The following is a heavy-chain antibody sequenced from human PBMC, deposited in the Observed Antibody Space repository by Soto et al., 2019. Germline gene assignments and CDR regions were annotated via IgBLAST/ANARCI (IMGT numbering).Heavy chain of an antibody. D-gene: IGHD1-26*01. J-gene: IGHJ5*02. CDR2: IHYSGST. Sequence: PSETLSLTCTVSGDSISNYYWSWIRQPPGKGLEWIGYIHYSGSTNYNPSLKSRVTISVDTSKIQFSLNLNSVTAADTAVYYCARYSGSPATWFDPWGQGTLVTVSS. CDR1: GDSISNYY. V-gene: IGHV4-59*01. CDR3: ARYSGSPATWFDP.